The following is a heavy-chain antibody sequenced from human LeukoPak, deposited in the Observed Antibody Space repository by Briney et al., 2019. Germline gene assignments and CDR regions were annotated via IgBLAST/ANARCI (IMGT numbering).Heavy chain of an antibody. CDR2: IYYSGST. CDR3: ARAGVRGPPRYMDV. V-gene: IGHV4-59*01. Sequence: PSETLSLTCTVSGGSISSYYWSWIRQPPGKGLEWIGYIYYSGSTNYNPSLKSRVTISVDTSKNQFSLKLSSVTAADTAVYYCARAGVRGPPRYMDVWGKGTTVTIPS. D-gene: IGHD3-10*02. J-gene: IGHJ6*03. CDR1: GGSISSYY.